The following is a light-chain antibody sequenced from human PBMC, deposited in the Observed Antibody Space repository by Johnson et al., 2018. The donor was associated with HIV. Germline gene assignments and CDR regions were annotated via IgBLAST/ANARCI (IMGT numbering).Light chain of an antibody. CDR1: SSNIGKNY. CDR3: GTWDSSLSTSV. V-gene: IGLV1-51*01. CDR2: DNN. J-gene: IGLJ1*01. Sequence: QSVLTQPPSVSAAPRQKVTISCSGSSSNIGKNYVSWYRHLPGTAPKLLIYDNNKRPSGIPDRFSASKSGSSATLGITGLQTGDEADYYCGTWDSSLSTSVFGTGTKVTVL.